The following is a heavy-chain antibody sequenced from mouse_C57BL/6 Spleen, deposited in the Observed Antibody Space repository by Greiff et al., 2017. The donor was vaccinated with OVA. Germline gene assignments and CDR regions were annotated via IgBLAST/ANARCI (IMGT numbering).Heavy chain of an antibody. D-gene: IGHD2-5*01. J-gene: IGHJ4*01. CDR2: INPSSGYT. V-gene: IGHV1-7*01. CDR3: ARAYSNYAMDY. CDR1: GYTFTSYW. Sequence: QVQLKQSGAELAKPGASVKLSCKASGYTFTSYWMHWAKQRPGQGLEWIGYINPSSGYTKYNQKFKDKATLTADKSSSTAYRQLSSLTYEDSAVYYCARAYSNYAMDYWGQGTSVTVSS.